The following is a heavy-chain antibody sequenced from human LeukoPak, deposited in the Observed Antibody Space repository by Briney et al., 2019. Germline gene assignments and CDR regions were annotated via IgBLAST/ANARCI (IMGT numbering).Heavy chain of an antibody. V-gene: IGHV3-74*01. Sequence: GGSLRLSCAASGFTFSSYWMHWVRQAPGKGLVWVSRINSDGSSTNYADSVKGRFSISRDNSKNTLYLQMNSLRVDDTALYYCGKDLGFGGPHDAFDIWGQGTMVTVSS. D-gene: IGHD3-10*01. CDR1: GFTFSSYW. J-gene: IGHJ3*02. CDR2: INSDGSST. CDR3: GKDLGFGGPHDAFDI.